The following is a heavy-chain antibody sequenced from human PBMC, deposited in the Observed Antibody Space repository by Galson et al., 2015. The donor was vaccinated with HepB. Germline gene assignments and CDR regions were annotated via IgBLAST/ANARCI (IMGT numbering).Heavy chain of an antibody. CDR3: ATGTAAYTLYGSGRRWFDP. J-gene: IGHJ5*02. CDR1: GYTLTELS. D-gene: IGHD3-10*01. V-gene: IGHV1-24*01. Sequence: SVKVSCKVSGYTLTELSMHWVRQAPGKGLEWMGGFDPEDGETIYAQKFQGRVTMTEDTSTDTAYMELSSLRSEDTAVYYCATGTAAYTLYGSGRRWFDPWGQGTLVTVSS. CDR2: FDPEDGET.